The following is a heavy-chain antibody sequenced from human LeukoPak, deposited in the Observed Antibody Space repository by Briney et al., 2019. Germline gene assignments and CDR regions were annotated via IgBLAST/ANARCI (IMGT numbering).Heavy chain of an antibody. J-gene: IGHJ4*02. Sequence: GASVKVSCKASGYTFSSYAITWVRQAPEQGLEWMGWISGYNGNTNYAQKLQDRVTMTTDTSTTTAYMELRSLRSDDTAVYYCARDGAAKYYYGSGSYSRFDYWGQGTLVTVSS. D-gene: IGHD3-10*01. CDR1: GYTFSSYA. CDR3: ARDGAAKYYYGSGSYSRFDY. CDR2: ISGYNGNT. V-gene: IGHV1-18*01.